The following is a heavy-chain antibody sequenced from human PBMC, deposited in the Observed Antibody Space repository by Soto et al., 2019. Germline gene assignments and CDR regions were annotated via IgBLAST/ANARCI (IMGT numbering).Heavy chain of an antibody. D-gene: IGHD3-3*01. J-gene: IGHJ4*02. V-gene: IGHV4-31*03. CDR3: ARDYKKAIFGVVIISYFDY. Sequence: QVQRQESGPGLVKPSQTLSLTCTVSGGSISSGGYYWSWIRQHPGKGLEWIGYIYYSGSTYYNPSLKSRVTISVDTSKNQFSLKLSSVTAADTAVYYCARDYKKAIFGVVIISYFDYWGQGTLVTVSS. CDR2: IYYSGST. CDR1: GGSISSGGYY.